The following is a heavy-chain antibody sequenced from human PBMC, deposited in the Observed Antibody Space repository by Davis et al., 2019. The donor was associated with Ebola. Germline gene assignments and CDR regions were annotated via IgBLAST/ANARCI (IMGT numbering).Heavy chain of an antibody. V-gene: IGHV1-69*04. CDR3: ARDIGGAAAGNGDY. Sequence: AASVKVSCKASGGTFNNYIISWVRQAPGQGLEWMGRFIPILGIPNYARKFQDRVTITADKSTSTAYMELSSLRSEDTAVYYCARDIGGAAAGNGDYWGQGTLVTVSS. D-gene: IGHD6-13*01. CDR2: FIPILGIP. J-gene: IGHJ4*02. CDR1: GGTFNNYI.